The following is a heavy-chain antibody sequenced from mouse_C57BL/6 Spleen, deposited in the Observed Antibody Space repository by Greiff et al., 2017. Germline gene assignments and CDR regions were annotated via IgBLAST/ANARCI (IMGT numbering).Heavy chain of an antibody. CDR1: GFNIKDDY. D-gene: IGHD2-4*01. J-gene: IGHJ2*01. CDR3: TMITTRFDY. CDR2: IDPENGDT. Sequence: VQLTESGAELVRPGASVKLSCTASGFNIKDDYMHWVKQRPEQGLEWIGWIDPENGDTEYASKFQGKATITADTSSNTAYLQLSSLTSEDTAVYYCTMITTRFDYWGQGTTLTVSS. V-gene: IGHV14-4*01.